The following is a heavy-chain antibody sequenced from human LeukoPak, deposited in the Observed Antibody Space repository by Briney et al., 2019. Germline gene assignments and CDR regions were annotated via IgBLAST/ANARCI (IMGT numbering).Heavy chain of an antibody. Sequence: GGSLRLSCAASGFTFSSYAMSWVRQAPGKGLEWVSAISGSGGSTYYADSVKGRFTISRDNSKNTLNLQMNSLRAEDTAVYYCANLAVDYDSSGNIRGWGQGTLVTVSS. J-gene: IGHJ4*02. CDR1: GFTFSSYA. V-gene: IGHV3-23*01. CDR2: ISGSGGST. CDR3: ANLAVDYDSSGNIRG. D-gene: IGHD3-22*01.